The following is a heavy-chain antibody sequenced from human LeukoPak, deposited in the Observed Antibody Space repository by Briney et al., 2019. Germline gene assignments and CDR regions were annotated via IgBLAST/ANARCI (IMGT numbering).Heavy chain of an antibody. V-gene: IGHV1-69*04. J-gene: IGHJ4*02. D-gene: IGHD6-19*01. CDR2: IIPILGIA. CDR3: AIRSSGWYTIFDY. Sequence: SVKVSCKASGGTFSSYAISWVRQAPGQGLEWMGRIIPILGIANYAQKFQGRVTITADKSTSTVYMELSSLRSEDTAVYYCAIRSSGWYTIFDYWGQGTLVTVSS. CDR1: GGTFSSYA.